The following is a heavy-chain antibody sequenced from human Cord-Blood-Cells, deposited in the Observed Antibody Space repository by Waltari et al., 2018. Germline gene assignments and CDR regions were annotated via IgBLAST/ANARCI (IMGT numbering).Heavy chain of an antibody. D-gene: IGHD1-7*01. CDR2: ISYDGSNK. V-gene: IGHV3-30*04. Sequence: QVQLVESGGGVVQPGRSLRLSCAAPGFTFSSLARHWVRQAPGKGLEWVAVISYDGSNKYYADSVKGRFTISRDNSKNTLYLQMNSLRAEDTAVYYCARDLNYDYWGQGTLVTVSS. CDR3: ARDLNYDY. CDR1: GFTFSSLA. J-gene: IGHJ4*02.